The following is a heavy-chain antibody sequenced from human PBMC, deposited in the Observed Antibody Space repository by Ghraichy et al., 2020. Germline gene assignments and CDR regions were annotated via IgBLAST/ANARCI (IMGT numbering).Heavy chain of an antibody. D-gene: IGHD3-10*01. J-gene: IGHJ4*02. Sequence: SETLSLTCAVYGGSFSGYYWSWIRQPPGKGLEWIGEINHSGSTNYNPSLKSRVTISVDTSKNQFSLKLSSVTAADTAVYYCARGRWVGSGSYYGPWYFDYWGQGTLVTVSS. V-gene: IGHV4-34*01. CDR2: INHSGST. CDR1: GGSFSGYY. CDR3: ARGRWVGSGSYYGPWYFDY.